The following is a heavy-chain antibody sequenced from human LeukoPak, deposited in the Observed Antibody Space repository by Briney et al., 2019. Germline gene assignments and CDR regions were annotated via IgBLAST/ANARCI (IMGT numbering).Heavy chain of an antibody. CDR2: IIPIFGTA. V-gene: IGHV1-69*05. D-gene: IGHD3-3*01. CDR1: GGTFSSYA. J-gene: IGHJ6*03. Sequence: SVKVSCKASGGTFSSYAISWVRQAPGQGLEWMGRIIPIFGTANYAHAFQGRVTITTDDTTSNDYMELSSLRSEDTAVYYCARSGQDYDCWSGRFGYMDVWGKGTMVTVSS. CDR3: ARSGQDYDCWSGRFGYMDV.